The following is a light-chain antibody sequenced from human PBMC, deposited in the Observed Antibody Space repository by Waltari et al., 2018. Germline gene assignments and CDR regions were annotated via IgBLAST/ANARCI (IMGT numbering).Light chain of an antibody. CDR1: SDINVGDFN. Sequence: QPVLTQPPSSSASPGESARLTCTLPSDINVGDFNIYWYQQKPGSPHRFLIYYNSDSEKAQGCGVPRRFSGSKDALANAVILVMSGLQSEDEADYFCMFWPSNVWVFGGGTKRTVL. V-gene: IGLV5-37*01. J-gene: IGLJ3*02. CDR2: YNSDSEK. CDR3: MFWPSNVWV.